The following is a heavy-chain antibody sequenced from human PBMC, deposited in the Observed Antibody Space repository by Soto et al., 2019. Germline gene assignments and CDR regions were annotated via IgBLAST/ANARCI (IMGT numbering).Heavy chain of an antibody. J-gene: IGHJ6*02. CDR2: IIPIFGTA. Sequence: QVQLVQSGAEVKKPGSSVKVSCKASGGTFSSYAISWVRQAPGQGLEWMGGIIPIFGTANYAQKFQGRVTITADESTSTAYMELSSLRSEDTAVYYCARTTAVLKIAAAGDYGMDVWGQGTTVTVSS. CDR1: GGTFSSYA. CDR3: ARTTAVLKIAAAGDYGMDV. V-gene: IGHV1-69*12. D-gene: IGHD6-13*01.